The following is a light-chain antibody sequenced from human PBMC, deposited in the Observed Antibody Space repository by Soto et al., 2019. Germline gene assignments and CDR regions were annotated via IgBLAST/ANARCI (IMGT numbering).Light chain of an antibody. CDR2: GAS. J-gene: IGKJ1*01. CDR1: QSVSSN. Sequence: EIVMTQSPATLSVSPGERATLSCGAIQSVSSNLAWYQQKPGQAPRLLIYGASTRATGIPARFSGSGSGTEFTITIGSLQSEDFAVYYCQQYNNWTLWTFGQGTKVDIQ. V-gene: IGKV3-15*01. CDR3: QQYNNWTLWT.